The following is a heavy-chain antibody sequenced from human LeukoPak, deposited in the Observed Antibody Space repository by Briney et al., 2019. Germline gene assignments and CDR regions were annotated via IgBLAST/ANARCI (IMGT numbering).Heavy chain of an antibody. V-gene: IGHV3-23*01. J-gene: IGHJ4*02. D-gene: IGHD1-26*01. CDR2: ISGSGGST. CDR1: GFTFSSYA. CDR3: ASCGRGSYGCQDFDY. Sequence: HAGGSLRLSCAASGFTFSSYAMSWVRQAPGEGLEWVSAISGSGGSTYYADSVKGRFTISRDNSKNTLYLQMNSLRAEDTAVYYCASCGRGSYGCQDFDYWGQGTLVTVSS.